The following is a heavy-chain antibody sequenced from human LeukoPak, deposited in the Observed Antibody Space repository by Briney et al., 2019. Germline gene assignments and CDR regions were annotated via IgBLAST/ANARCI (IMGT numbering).Heavy chain of an antibody. V-gene: IGHV3-9*01. CDR1: GLTFDDYA. CDR3: AKEYCRSTSCPSSPFDY. Sequence: GRSLRLSCAASGLTFDDYAMHWIRQAPGKGLEWVSGISWNSGGIGYADSVKGRFTISRDNAKNSLYLQMNSLRAEDTALYYCAKEYCRSTSCPSSPFDYWGQGTLVTVSS. J-gene: IGHJ4*02. D-gene: IGHD2-2*01. CDR2: ISWNSGGI.